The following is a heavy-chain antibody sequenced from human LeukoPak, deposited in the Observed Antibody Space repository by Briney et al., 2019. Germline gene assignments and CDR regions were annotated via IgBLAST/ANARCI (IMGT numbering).Heavy chain of an antibody. Sequence: PGGSLRLTCAASGFTFSSHWMHWARHGPGKGLVWVARISDDGTIRSYGDAVRGRFTISRDNAKNTVYLEMNTLRAEDTAVYYCARNNWGIDYWGQGALVTVSS. CDR1: GFTFSSHW. J-gene: IGHJ4*02. CDR2: ISDDGTIR. V-gene: IGHV3-74*01. D-gene: IGHD3-16*01. CDR3: ARNNWGIDY.